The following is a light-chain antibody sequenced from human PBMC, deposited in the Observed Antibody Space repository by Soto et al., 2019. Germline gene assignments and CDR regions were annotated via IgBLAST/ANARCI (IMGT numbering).Light chain of an antibody. V-gene: IGKV3-11*01. J-gene: IGKJ1*01. Sequence: ELVLTQSPGTLSLSPGERATLSCRSSQSVSSSYLAWYQQKPGQAPRLLMYDASNRATGIPARFSGSGSGTDFTLTISSLEPEDFALYYCQQRSGWPRTFGQGTKVDIK. CDR1: QSVSSSY. CDR3: QQRSGWPRT. CDR2: DAS.